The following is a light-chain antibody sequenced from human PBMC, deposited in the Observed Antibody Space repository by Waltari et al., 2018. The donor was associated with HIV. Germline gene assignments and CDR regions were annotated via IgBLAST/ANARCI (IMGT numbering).Light chain of an antibody. Sequence: SYVLTQPPSVSVAPGKTARITCGGTNIGSKSAHWYQQKPGQAPLLVIYYDSARPSGIPERFSGSNYGNTATVTISWVEAGDEADYYCQVWDSSSDHVVCGGGTNLTVL. V-gene: IGLV3-21*04. J-gene: IGLJ2*01. CDR1: NIGSKS. CDR2: YDS. CDR3: QVWDSSSDHVV.